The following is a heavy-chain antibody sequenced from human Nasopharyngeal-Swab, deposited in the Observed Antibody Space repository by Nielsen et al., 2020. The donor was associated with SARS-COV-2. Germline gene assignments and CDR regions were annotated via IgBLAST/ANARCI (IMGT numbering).Heavy chain of an antibody. CDR1: GGSISSSSYY. Sequence: SETLSLTCTVSGGSISSSSYYWGWIRQPPGKGLEWIGYIYYSGSTNYNPSLKSRVTISVDTSKNQFSLKLSSVTAADTAVYYCARHDYDFWSGYYKGGWFDPWGQGTLVTVSS. CDR3: ARHDYDFWSGYYKGGWFDP. V-gene: IGHV4-61*05. D-gene: IGHD3-3*01. J-gene: IGHJ5*02. CDR2: IYYSGST.